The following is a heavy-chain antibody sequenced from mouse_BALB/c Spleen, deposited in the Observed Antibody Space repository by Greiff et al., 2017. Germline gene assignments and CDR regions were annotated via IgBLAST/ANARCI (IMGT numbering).Heavy chain of an antibody. CDR2: IWSGGST. Sequence: VQVVESGPGLVQPSQSLSITCTVSGFSLTSYGVHWVRQSPGKGLEWLGVIWSGGSTDYNAAFISRLSISKDNSKSQVFFKMNSLQANDTAIYYCAYYGSSFAYWGQGTLVTVSA. CDR3: AYYGSSFAY. CDR1: GFSLTSYG. J-gene: IGHJ3*01. D-gene: IGHD1-1*01. V-gene: IGHV2-2*02.